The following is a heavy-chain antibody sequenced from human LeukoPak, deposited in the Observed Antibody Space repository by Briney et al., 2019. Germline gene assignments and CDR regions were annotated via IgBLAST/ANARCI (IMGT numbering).Heavy chain of an antibody. J-gene: IGHJ4*02. Sequence: GGSLRLSCAASGFTFSSYGMHWVRQAPGKGLVWVSRINSDGSSTSYADSVKGRFTISRDNAKNTLYLQMNSLRAEDTAVYYCARAIYSSGWYGGELDYWGQGTLVTVS. CDR1: GFTFSSYG. D-gene: IGHD6-19*01. CDR2: INSDGSST. V-gene: IGHV3-74*01. CDR3: ARAIYSSGWYGGELDY.